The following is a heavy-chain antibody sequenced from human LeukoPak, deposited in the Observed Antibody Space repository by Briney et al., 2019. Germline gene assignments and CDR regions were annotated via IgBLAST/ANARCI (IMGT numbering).Heavy chain of an antibody. CDR2: IYYSGST. CDR1: GGSISSSSYY. CDR3: ARRSMVRGVIIADY. Sequence: PSETLSLTCTVPGGSISSSSYYWGWIRQPPGKGLEWIGSIYYSGSTYYNPSLKSRVTISVDTSKNQFSLKLSSVTAADTAVYYCARRSMVRGVIIADYWGQGTLVTVSS. J-gene: IGHJ4*02. D-gene: IGHD3-10*01. V-gene: IGHV4-39*01.